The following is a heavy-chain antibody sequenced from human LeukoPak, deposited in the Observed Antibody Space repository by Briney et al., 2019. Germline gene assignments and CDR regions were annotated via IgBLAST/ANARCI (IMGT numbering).Heavy chain of an antibody. CDR3: ARDIIPNYDSSGYYYRDGAFDI. CDR2: INPNSGGT. CDR1: GYTFTAYY. D-gene: IGHD3-22*01. V-gene: IGHV1-2*02. Sequence: ASVKVSCKASGYTFTAYYMHWVRQAPGQGLEWMGWINPNSGGTNYAQKFQGRVTMTRDTSITTAYMELSRLRSDDTAVYYCARDIIPNYDSSGYYYRDGAFDIWGQGTMVTVSS. J-gene: IGHJ3*02.